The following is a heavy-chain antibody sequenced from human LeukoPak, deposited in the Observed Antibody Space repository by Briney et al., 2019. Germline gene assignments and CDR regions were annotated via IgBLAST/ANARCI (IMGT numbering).Heavy chain of an antibody. Sequence: GGSLRLSCAASGFTFSSHAMSWVRQAPGKGLEWVSTITISGSSTYYADSVKGRFTISRDNSKNTLYLQMNSLRAEDTALYYCAKPYSSGLYYFDYWGQGTLVTVSS. CDR3: AKPYSSGLYYFDY. J-gene: IGHJ4*02. D-gene: IGHD6-19*01. CDR1: GFTFSSHA. V-gene: IGHV3-23*01. CDR2: ITISGSST.